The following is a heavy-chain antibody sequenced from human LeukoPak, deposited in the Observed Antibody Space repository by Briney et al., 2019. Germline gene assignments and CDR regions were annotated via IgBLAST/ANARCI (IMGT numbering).Heavy chain of an antibody. J-gene: IGHJ4*02. D-gene: IGHD3-22*01. CDR1: GFTFSNAW. V-gene: IGHV3-15*01. Sequence: GGSLRLSCAASGFTFSNAWMSWVRQAPGKGLEWVGRIKSKTDGGTTDYAAPVKGRFTISRDDSKNTLYLQMNSLKTEDTAVYYCTTDPLYYDSSGPFDYWGQGTLVTVSS. CDR3: TTDPLYYDSSGPFDY. CDR2: IKSKTDGGTT.